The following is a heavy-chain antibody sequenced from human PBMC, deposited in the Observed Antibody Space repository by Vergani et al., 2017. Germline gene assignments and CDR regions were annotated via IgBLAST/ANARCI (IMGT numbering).Heavy chain of an antibody. J-gene: IGHJ5*02. CDR3: ARYKWDSPTRDNXFDP. D-gene: IGHD1-26*01. CDR2: IYYSGST. V-gene: IGHV4-59*01. CDR1: GGSISSYY. Sequence: QVQLQESGPGLVKPSETLSLTCTVSGGSISSYYWSWIRQPPGKGLEWIGYIYYSGSTNYNPSLKSRVTISVDTSKNQFSLKLSSMTAADTAVSYCARYKWDSPTRDNXFDPWGQGTLVTVSS.